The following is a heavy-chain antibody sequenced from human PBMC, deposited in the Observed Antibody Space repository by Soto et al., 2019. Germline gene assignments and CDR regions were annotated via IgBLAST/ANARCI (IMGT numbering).Heavy chain of an antibody. J-gene: IGHJ4*02. CDR1: GYTLTELS. V-gene: IGHV1-24*01. CDR3: ATGARILLIQRRFEGMDY. CDR2: FDPEDGET. D-gene: IGHD5-18*01. Sequence: QVQLVQSGAEVKKPGASVKVSCKVSGYTLTELSMHWVRQAPGKGLEWMGGFDPEDGETIYAQKFQGRVTMTEDTSTDTVYRELSSLRSEDTAVYYFATGARILLIQRRFEGMDYWGQGTLVTVSS.